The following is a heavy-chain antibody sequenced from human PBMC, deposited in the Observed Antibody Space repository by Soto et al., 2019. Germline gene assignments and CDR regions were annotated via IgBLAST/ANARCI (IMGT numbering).Heavy chain of an antibody. CDR3: ARPVASCAYTYGPPGCAFDI. CDR1: GYTFHSYA. D-gene: IGHD5-18*01. CDR2: ISAGNGNT. Sequence: ASVKVSCKASGYTFHSYAMNWVRQAPGQRLEWMGWISAGNGNTIYSQKFQARVTITRDTSASTAYMELSSLRSEDTAVYYCARPVASCAYTYGPPGCAFDIWGQGTMVTVSS. J-gene: IGHJ3*02. V-gene: IGHV1-3*01.